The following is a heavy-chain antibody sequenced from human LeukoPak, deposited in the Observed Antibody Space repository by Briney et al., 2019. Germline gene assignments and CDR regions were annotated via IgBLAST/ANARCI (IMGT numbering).Heavy chain of an antibody. J-gene: IGHJ4*02. CDR3: ARRYYGSGSYSD. CDR2: INHSGST. V-gene: IGHV4-34*01. Sequence: SETLSLTCAVYGGSFSGYYWSWIRQPSGKGLEWIGEINHSGSTNYNPSLKSRVTISVDTSKNQFSLKLSSVTAADTAVYYCARRYYGSGSYSDWGQGTLVTVSS. D-gene: IGHD3-10*01. CDR1: GGSFSGYY.